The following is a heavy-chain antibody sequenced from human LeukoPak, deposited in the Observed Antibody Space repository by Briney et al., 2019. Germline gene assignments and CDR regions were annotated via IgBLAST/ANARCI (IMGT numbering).Heavy chain of an antibody. J-gene: IGHJ3*02. CDR1: GFTFSYYG. CDR3: ARDHPDFDI. CDR2: ISGSDDAT. Sequence: PGGSLRLSCAASGFTFSYYGMSWVRQAPGKGLEWVSSISGSDDATYYADSVKGRFTISRDNAKNSLYLQMNSLRAEDTAVYYCARDHPDFDIWGQGTMVTVSS. V-gene: IGHV3-21*01.